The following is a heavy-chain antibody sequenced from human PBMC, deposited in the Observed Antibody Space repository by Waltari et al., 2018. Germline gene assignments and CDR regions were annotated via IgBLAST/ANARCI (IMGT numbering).Heavy chain of an antibody. J-gene: IGHJ4*02. CDR3: SSAGFDS. Sequence: HLAESGGGLVQPGGSLRLSCVASGFTFSDHYMDWVRQAPGKGLEWVGRSSNKADKVRIEYAESVKGRFTISRDDSKSSLYLQMNSLKTEDTAVYYCSSAGFDSWGQGTLVTVSS. V-gene: IGHV3-72*01. CDR1: GFTFSDHY. CDR2: SSNKADKVRI.